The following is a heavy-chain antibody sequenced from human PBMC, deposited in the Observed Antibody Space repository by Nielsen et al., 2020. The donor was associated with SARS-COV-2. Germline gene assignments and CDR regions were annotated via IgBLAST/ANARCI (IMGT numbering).Heavy chain of an antibody. CDR3: ASSPSYYYGMDV. CDR1: GFTFSSYG. V-gene: IGHV3-33*01. CDR2: IWYDGSNK. J-gene: IGHJ6*02. Sequence: GGSLRLSCAASGFTFSSYGMHWVRQAPGKGLEWVAVIWYDGSNKYYADSVKGRFTISRDNSKNTLYLQMNSLRAEDTAVYYCASSPSYYYGMDVWGQGTTVTVSS.